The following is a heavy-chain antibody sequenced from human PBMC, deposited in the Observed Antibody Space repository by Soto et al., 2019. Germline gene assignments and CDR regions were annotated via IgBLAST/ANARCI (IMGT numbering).Heavy chain of an antibody. CDR3: AREIDGYYGMDF. CDR2: IIPMLGTA. Sequence: QVQLVQSGAEVKKPGSSVKVSCKASGGTFSTDSISWVRQAPGQGLEGMGGIIPMLGTANNARKFQGRVTITADESTGTAYMELSSLRSEDTAVYFCAREIDGYYGMDFWGQGTTVTVAS. CDR1: GGTFSTDS. V-gene: IGHV1-69*12. J-gene: IGHJ6*02.